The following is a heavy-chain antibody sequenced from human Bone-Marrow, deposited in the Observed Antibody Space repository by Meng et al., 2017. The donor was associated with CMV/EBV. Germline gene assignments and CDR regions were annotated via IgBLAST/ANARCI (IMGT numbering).Heavy chain of an antibody. CDR2: ISSSSSYI. CDR3: ARVYYGSGYYFDY. CDR1: GFTFSSYS. D-gene: IGHD3-10*01. V-gene: IGHV3-21*01. J-gene: IGHJ4*02. Sequence: GESLKISCAASGFTFSSYSMNWVRQAPGKGLGWVSSISSSSSYIYYADSVKGRFTISRDNAKNSLYLQMNSLRAEDTAVYYCARVYYGSGYYFDYWGQGTLVTVSS.